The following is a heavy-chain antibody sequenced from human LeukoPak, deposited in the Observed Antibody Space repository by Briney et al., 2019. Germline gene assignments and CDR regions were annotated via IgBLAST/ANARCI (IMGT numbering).Heavy chain of an antibody. CDR2: IYYSGST. V-gene: IGHV4-59*01. CDR3: ARVDRQSGMDV. J-gene: IGHJ6*02. Sequence: SETLSLTCTVSGGSISSYYWSWIRQPPGKGLEWIGYIYYSGSTNYNPSLKSRVTISVDTSKNQFSLKLSSVTAADTAVYYCARVDRQSGMDVWGQGTTVTVSS. CDR1: GGSISSYY.